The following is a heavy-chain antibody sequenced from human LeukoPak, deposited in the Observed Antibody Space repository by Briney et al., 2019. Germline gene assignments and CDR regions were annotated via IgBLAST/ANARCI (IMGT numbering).Heavy chain of an antibody. Sequence: ASVKVSCKASGYTFTSYGISWVRQAPGQGLEWMGWISAYNGNTNYAQKLQGRVTMTTDTSTSTAYMELRSLRSDDTAVYYCARDDPSGYDSEADYAQLYYFDYWGQGTLVTVSS. V-gene: IGHV1-18*01. CDR1: GYTFTSYG. CDR2: ISAYNGNT. CDR3: ARDDPSGYDSEADYAQLYYFDY. J-gene: IGHJ4*02. D-gene: IGHD5-12*01.